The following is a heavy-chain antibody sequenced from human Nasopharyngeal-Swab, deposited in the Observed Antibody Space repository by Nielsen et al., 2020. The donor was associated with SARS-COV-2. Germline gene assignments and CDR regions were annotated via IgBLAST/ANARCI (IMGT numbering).Heavy chain of an antibody. V-gene: IGHV3-30*03. D-gene: IGHD4/OR15-4a*01. CDR2: IAHDASNE. Sequence: GESLKISCAASGFTFSSFGMHWVRQAPGKGLEWVAFIAHDASNEYYGDSVKGRFSISRDSSKNTVYLQVNSLRVEDTAVYYCTRDGPSNYGTWDYWGQGTLVTVSS. CDR3: TRDGPSNYGTWDY. CDR1: GFTFSSFG. J-gene: IGHJ4*02.